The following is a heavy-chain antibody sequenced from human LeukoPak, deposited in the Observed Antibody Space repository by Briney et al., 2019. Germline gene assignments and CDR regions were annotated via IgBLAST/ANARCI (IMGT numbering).Heavy chain of an antibody. D-gene: IGHD5-12*01. CDR1: GYSISSGYY. J-gene: IGHJ4*02. V-gene: IGHV4-61*01. Sequence: SETLSLTCAVSGYSISSGYYWGWIRQPPGKGLEWIGYIYYSGSTNYNPSLKSRVTISVDTSKNQFSLKLSSVTAADTAVYYCATLVATIGGFDYWGQGTLVTVSS. CDR2: IYYSGST. CDR3: ATLVATIGGFDY.